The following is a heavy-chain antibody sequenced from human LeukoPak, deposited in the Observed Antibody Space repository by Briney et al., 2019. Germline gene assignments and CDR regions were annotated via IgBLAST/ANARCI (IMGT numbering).Heavy chain of an antibody. CDR1: GFTFSTYA. V-gene: IGHV3-23*01. CDR2: VTGSGAST. D-gene: IGHD2-15*01. Sequence: GGSLRLSCAASGFTFSTYAVNWVRQAPGKGLEWVSAVTGSGASTYYADSVKGRFTISRDNSKNTLYLQMNSLRAEDTAVYYCAKDSPSCSGGTRYADFWGQGTLVTVSS. J-gene: IGHJ4*02. CDR3: AKDSPSCSGGTRYADF.